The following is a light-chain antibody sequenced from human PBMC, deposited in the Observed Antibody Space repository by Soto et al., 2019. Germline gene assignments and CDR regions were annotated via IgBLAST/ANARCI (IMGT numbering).Light chain of an antibody. Sequence: DVVMTETPLPLAVAPGRTASISGKSGPSQLHITGETFLFWYLQKPGPSPQLXIYEFSTRVSGVPDRVSGCGSGTDFTLEISRVETDDVAIYYCMQSTHLPPTFGQGTRLEI. J-gene: IGKJ5*01. CDR1: PSQLHITGETF. CDR2: EFS. CDR3: MQSTHLPPT. V-gene: IGKV2D-29*02.